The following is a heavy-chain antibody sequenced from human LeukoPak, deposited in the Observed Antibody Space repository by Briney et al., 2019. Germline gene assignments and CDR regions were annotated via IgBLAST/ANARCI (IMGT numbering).Heavy chain of an antibody. V-gene: IGHV4-4*02. D-gene: IGHD6-13*01. CDR3: ARDPHSDSSTWYGDY. CDR1: GGSITSSTW. CDR2: ISQSVNT. J-gene: IGHJ4*02. Sequence: PSGTLSLTCAVSGGSITSSTWWSWVRQSPGKGLEWIGEISQSVNTNYNPSLKSRVTISVDKSKNQLSPRLTSVSAADTAVYYCARDPHSDSSTWYGDYWGQGALVTVYS.